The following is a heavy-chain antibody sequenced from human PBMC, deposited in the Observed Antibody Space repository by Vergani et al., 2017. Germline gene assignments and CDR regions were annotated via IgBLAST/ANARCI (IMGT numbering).Heavy chain of an antibody. Sequence: QVQLVESGGGVVQPGGSLRLSCAASGFTFSSYGMHWVRQAPGKGLEWVAFIRYDGSNKYYADSVKGRFTISRDNSKNTLYLQMNSLRAEDTAVYYCAKGASLHCSSTSCYGYHYYYYYMDVWGKGTTVTVSS. CDR1: GFTFSSYG. J-gene: IGHJ6*03. D-gene: IGHD2-2*01. CDR3: AKGASLHCSSTSCYGYHYYYYYMDV. CDR2: IRYDGSNK. V-gene: IGHV3-30*02.